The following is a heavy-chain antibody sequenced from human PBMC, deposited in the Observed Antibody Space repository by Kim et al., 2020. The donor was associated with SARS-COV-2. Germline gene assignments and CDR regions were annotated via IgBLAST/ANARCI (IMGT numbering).Heavy chain of an antibody. J-gene: IGHJ4*02. V-gene: IGHV5-51*01. Sequence: GESLKISCKGSGYSFTSYWIGWVRQMPGKGLEWMGIIYPGDSDTRYSPSFQGQVTISADKSISTAYLQWSSLKASDTAMYYCARSTYCSSTSCRPSHFDYWGQGTLVTVSS. CDR3: ARSTYCSSTSCRPSHFDY. D-gene: IGHD2-2*01. CDR2: IYPGDSDT. CDR1: GYSFTSYW.